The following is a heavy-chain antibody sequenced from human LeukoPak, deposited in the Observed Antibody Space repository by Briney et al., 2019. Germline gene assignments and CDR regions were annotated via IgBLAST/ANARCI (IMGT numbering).Heavy chain of an antibody. CDR2: SGFTT. D-gene: IGHD1-14*01. CDR1: GFTFSSYG. J-gene: IGHJ4*02. Sequence: GGSLRLSCAASGFTFSSYGMSWVRQAPGKGLEWVSTSGFTTYYADSVKGRVTISRDNSKSTLYLQLNSLRAEDTAVYLCAKDRRGFGEPPDYWGQGTLVTVSS. V-gene: IGHV3-23*01. CDR3: AKDRRGFGEPPDY.